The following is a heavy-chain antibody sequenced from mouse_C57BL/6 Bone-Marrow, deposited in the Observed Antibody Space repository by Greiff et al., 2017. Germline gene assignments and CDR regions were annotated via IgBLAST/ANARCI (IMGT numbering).Heavy chain of an antibody. Sequence: EVTLVESGGGLVQPKGSLKLSCAASGFSFNTYAMNWVRQAPGKGLEWVARIRSKSNNYATYYADSVKDRFTISRDDSESKLYLQMNNLKTEDTAMYYCVRPYYSNPFAYWGQGTLVTVSA. V-gene: IGHV10-1*01. CDR3: VRPYYSNPFAY. CDR2: IRSKSNNYAT. CDR1: GFSFNTYA. J-gene: IGHJ3*01. D-gene: IGHD2-5*01.